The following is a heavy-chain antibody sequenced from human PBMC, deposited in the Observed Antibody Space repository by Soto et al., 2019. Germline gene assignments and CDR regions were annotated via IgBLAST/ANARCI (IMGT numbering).Heavy chain of an antibody. Sequence: QVQLVESGGGLVKPGGSLRLSCAASGFTISDYYMSWIRQAPGKGLEWVSYISSSSSYTNYADSVKGRFTISRDTAKNSLYLQMNSLRAEDTAVYYCARIGAQWLDFDYWGQGTLVTVSS. CDR3: ARIGAQWLDFDY. CDR2: ISSSSSYT. J-gene: IGHJ4*02. D-gene: IGHD6-19*01. CDR1: GFTISDYY. V-gene: IGHV3-11*06.